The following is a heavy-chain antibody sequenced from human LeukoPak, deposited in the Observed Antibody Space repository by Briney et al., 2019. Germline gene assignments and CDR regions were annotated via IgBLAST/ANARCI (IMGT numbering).Heavy chain of an antibody. J-gene: IGHJ4*02. Sequence: GGSLRLSCAASGFTFSSYAMHWVRQAPGKGLEWVAVISYDGSNKYYADSVKGRFTISRDNSKNTLYPQMNSLRAEDTAVYYCARNRVYYDSSGKARMGYWGQGTLVTVSS. D-gene: IGHD3-22*01. CDR3: ARNRVYYDSSGKARMGY. CDR2: ISYDGSNK. V-gene: IGHV3-30-3*01. CDR1: GFTFSSYA.